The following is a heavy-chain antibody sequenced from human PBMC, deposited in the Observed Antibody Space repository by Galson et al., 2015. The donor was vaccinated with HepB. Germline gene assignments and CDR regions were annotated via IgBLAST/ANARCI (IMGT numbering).Heavy chain of an antibody. Sequence: SLRLSCAASGFTFSDYYMSWIRQAPGKGLEWVSYISSSGSTIYYADSVKGRFTISRDNAKNSLYLQMNSLRAEDTAVYYCARDPGRGGIFYYYYYYMDVWGKGTTVTVSS. V-gene: IGHV3-11*01. CDR1: GFTFSDYY. CDR3: ARDPGRGGIFYYYYYYMDV. D-gene: IGHD3-9*01. CDR2: ISSSGSTI. J-gene: IGHJ6*03.